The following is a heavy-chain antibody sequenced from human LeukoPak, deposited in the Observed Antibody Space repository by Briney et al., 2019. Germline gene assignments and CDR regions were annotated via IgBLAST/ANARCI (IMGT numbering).Heavy chain of an antibody. CDR2: ISGSGGST. V-gene: IGHV3-23*01. Sequence: GGSLRLSCAASGFTFSSYAMSWVRQAPGKGLEWVSAISGSGGSTYYADSVKGRFTISRDNSKNTLYLQMNSLRAEDTAVYYCAKDRDIEMATILGYWGQGTLATVSS. CDR3: AKDRDIEMATILGY. J-gene: IGHJ4*02. D-gene: IGHD5-24*01. CDR1: GFTFSSYA.